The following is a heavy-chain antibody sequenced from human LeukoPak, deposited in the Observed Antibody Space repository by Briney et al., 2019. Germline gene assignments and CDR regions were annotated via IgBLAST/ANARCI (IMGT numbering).Heavy chain of an antibody. CDR1: GDSISRYY. J-gene: IGHJ3*02. D-gene: IGHD4-11*01. V-gene: IGHV4-59*01. CDR2: ISDSGNM. CDR3: ARLMTTEIHDAFDI. Sequence: SETLSLTCTVSGDSISRYYWSWIRQPPGKGLEWIAYISDSGNMNKSPALESRVSISGDTSKNQLSLILSSVTAADTALYYCARLMTTEIHDAFDIWGQGTMVIVSS.